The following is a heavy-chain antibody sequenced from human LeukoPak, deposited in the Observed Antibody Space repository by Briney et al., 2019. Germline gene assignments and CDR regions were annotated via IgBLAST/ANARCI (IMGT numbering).Heavy chain of an antibody. CDR2: IYYSGST. J-gene: IGHJ4*02. D-gene: IGHD3-9*01. Sequence: SETLSLTCTVSGGSIGSGGYYWSWIRQHPGKGLEWIGYIYYSGSTYYNPSLKSRVTISVDTSKNQFSLKLSSVTEADTAVYYCARSTGDGYDILTGYYKEGYYFDYWGQGTLVTVSS. CDR1: GGSIGSGGYY. V-gene: IGHV4-31*03. CDR3: ARSTGDGYDILTGYYKEGYYFDY.